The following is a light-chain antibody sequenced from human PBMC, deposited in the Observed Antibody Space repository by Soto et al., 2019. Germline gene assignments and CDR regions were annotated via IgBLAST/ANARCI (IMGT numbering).Light chain of an antibody. CDR3: QQYYSYPHT. Sequence: AIRMTQSPSSFSASTGDRVTITCRASQGISSYLAWYQQKPGKAPKLLIYAASTLQSGVPSRFSGSGSGTEFTLTISCLQSEDFATYYCQQYYSYPHTFGQGTKVEIE. V-gene: IGKV1-8*01. CDR2: AAS. J-gene: IGKJ1*01. CDR1: QGISSY.